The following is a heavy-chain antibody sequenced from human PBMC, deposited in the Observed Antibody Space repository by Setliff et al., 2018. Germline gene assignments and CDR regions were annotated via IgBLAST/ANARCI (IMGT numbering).Heavy chain of an antibody. V-gene: IGHV4-34*01. J-gene: IGHJ4*02. CDR1: GGSFSGYY. Sequence: KASETLSLTCAVYGGSFSGYYWTWIRQPPGKGLEWIGEINHSGSSNYNPPLKSRVTISVDTSKNQFALNLSSVTAADTAVYYCARGPRYSGSYYVNYWGQGTLVTVSS. D-gene: IGHD1-26*01. CDR2: INHSGSS. CDR3: ARGPRYSGSYYVNY.